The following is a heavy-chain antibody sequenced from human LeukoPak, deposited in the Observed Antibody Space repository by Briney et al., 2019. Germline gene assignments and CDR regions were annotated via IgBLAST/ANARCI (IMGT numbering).Heavy chain of an antibody. CDR3: ARDREMATIIPYYGMDV. V-gene: IGHV4-4*07. CDR1: GGSISSYY. CDR2: IYTSGST. Sequence: PSETLSLTCTVSGGSISSYYWSWIRQPAGKGLEWIGRIYTSGSTNYNPSLKSRVTMSVDTSKNQFSLKLSSVTAADTAVYYCARDREMATIIPYYGMDVWGQGTTVTVSS. J-gene: IGHJ6*02. D-gene: IGHD5-24*01.